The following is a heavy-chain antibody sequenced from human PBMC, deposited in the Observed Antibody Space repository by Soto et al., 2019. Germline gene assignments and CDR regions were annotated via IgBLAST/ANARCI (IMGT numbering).Heavy chain of an antibody. J-gene: IGHJ4*02. CDR2: ISSSSSTI. CDR3: ARQGVALELDL. V-gene: IGHV3-48*01. CDR1: GFTFSSYS. Sequence: PGGSLRLSCAASGFTFSSYSMNWVRQAPGKGLEWVSYISSSSSTIYYADSVKGRFTISRDNAKNSLYLQMNSLRAEDTAVYYCARQGVALELDLWGQGTLVTVSS. D-gene: IGHD2-21*01.